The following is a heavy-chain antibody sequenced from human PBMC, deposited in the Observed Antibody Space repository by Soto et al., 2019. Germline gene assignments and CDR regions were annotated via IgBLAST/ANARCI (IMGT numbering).Heavy chain of an antibody. Sequence: EVQLVESGGGLVKPGGSLRLSCAASGFTFSSYSMNWVRQAPGKGLEWVSSISSSSSYIYYADSVKGRFTISRDNAKNSLYLQMNSLRAEDTAVYYCARDQSGGSWARVFPFDIWGQGTMVTVSS. D-gene: IGHD2-15*01. J-gene: IGHJ3*02. CDR3: ARDQSGGSWARVFPFDI. CDR1: GFTFSSYS. V-gene: IGHV3-21*01. CDR2: ISSSSSYI.